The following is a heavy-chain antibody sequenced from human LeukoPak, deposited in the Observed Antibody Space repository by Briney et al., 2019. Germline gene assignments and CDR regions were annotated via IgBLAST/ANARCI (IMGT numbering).Heavy chain of an antibody. Sequence: GGSLRLSCTASGFTFGDYAMSWVRQAPGKGLEWVSFIRSKAYGGTTEYAASVKGRFTISRDDSKSIAYLQMNSLKTEDTAVYYCTRDGVDDYVWGSYPLDYWGQGTLVTVSS. CDR2: IRSKAYGGTT. J-gene: IGHJ4*02. CDR3: TRDGVDDYVWGSYPLDY. CDR1: GFTFGDYA. V-gene: IGHV3-49*04. D-gene: IGHD3-16*02.